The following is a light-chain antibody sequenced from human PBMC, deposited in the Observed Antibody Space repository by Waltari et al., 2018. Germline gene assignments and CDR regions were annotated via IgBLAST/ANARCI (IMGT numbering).Light chain of an antibody. CDR3: QQSNTFPLT. V-gene: IGKV1-12*01. Sequence: DIQMTQSPSSVSASVGDRVTITCRASEDVSTWLAWYQQKPGKVPQLLIFAASVLRTGVSSRFTGCGSGTDFTLTISSLEPEDFATYYCQQSNTFPLTFGGGTKVEIK. CDR2: AAS. CDR1: EDVSTW. J-gene: IGKJ4*01.